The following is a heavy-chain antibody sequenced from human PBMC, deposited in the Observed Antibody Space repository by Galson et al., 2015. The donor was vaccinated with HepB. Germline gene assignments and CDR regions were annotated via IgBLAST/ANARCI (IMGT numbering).Heavy chain of an antibody. CDR2: ISYDGRNK. CDR3: VRGKLIRGFVVAEDDC. CDR1: GFSFNSYD. Sequence: SLRLSCEASGFSFNSYDMHWVRQAPDMGLEWVAGISYDGRNKYHADSVKGRITISRENSKNALYLQMINLRVEDTALYYCVRGKLIRGFVVAEDDCWGQGTLVTVSS. D-gene: IGHD2-15*01. J-gene: IGHJ4*02. V-gene: IGHV3-30*04.